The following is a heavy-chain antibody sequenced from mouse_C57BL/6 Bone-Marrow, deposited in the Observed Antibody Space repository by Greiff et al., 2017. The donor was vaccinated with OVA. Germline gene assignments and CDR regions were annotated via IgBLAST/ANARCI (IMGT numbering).Heavy chain of an antibody. Sequence: SGPELVKPGASVKISCKASGYSFTDYYMNWVKQSNGQSLEWIGVINPNYGTTSYNQKFKGKATLTVDQSSSTAYMQLNSLTSEDSAVYYCERAGGYYHYYAIDYWGQGTSVTVSS. CDR2: INPNYGTT. CDR3: ERAGGYYHYYAIDY. CDR1: GYSFTDYY. V-gene: IGHV1-39*01. D-gene: IGHD2-3*01. J-gene: IGHJ4*01.